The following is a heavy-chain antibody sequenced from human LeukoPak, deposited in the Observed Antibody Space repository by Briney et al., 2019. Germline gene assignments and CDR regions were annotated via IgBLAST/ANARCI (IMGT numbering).Heavy chain of an antibody. D-gene: IGHD2-15*01. V-gene: IGHV7-4-1*02. CDR3: ARDVRIVVVVAATGGGLGY. Sequence: GASVKVSCKASGYTFTSYAMNWVRQAPGQGLEWMGWINTNTGTPTYAQGFTGRFVVSFDTSVSTAYLQISSLKAEDTAVYYCARDVRIVVVVAATGGGLGYWGQGTLVTVSS. CDR2: INTNTGTP. CDR1: GYTFTSYA. J-gene: IGHJ4*02.